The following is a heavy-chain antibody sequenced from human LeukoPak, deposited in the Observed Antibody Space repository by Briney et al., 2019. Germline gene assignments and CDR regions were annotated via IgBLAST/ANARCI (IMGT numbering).Heavy chain of an antibody. CDR3: ASHLYYGDYVFDP. D-gene: IGHD4-17*01. J-gene: IGHJ5*02. V-gene: IGHV1-18*01. CDR2: ISAYNGNT. Sequence: ASVKVSCKASGYNFTSYGISWVRQAPGQGLEWMGWISAYNGNTNYAQKLQGRVTMTTDTSTSTAYMELRSLRPDDTAVYDCASHLYYGDYVFDPWGQGTPVTVSS. CDR1: GYNFTSYG.